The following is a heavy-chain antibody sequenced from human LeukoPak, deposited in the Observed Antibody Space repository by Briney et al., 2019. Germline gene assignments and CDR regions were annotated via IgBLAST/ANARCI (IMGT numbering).Heavy chain of an antibody. J-gene: IGHJ4*02. CDR3: AKGQQYCSSTSCTDY. V-gene: IGHV3-30*02. Sequence: PGGSLRLSCAASGFTFSSYGMHWVRQAPGKGLEWVAFIRYDGSNKYYADSVKGRFTISRDNSKNTLYLQMNSLRAEDTAVYYCAKGQQYCSSTSCTDYWGQGTLVTVSS. CDR2: IRYDGSNK. CDR1: GFTFSSYG. D-gene: IGHD2-2*01.